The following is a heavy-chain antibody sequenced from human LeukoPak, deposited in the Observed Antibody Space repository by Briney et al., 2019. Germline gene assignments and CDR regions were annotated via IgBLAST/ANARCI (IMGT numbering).Heavy chain of an antibody. CDR3: ARHPDIVVVPAVENWFDP. J-gene: IGHJ5*02. CDR2: INHSGST. Sequence: SETLSLTCAVYGGSFSGYYWSWIRQPPGKGLEWIGEINHSGSTNYNPSLKSRVTISVDTSKNQFSLKLSSVTAADTAVYYCARHPDIVVVPAVENWFDPWGQGTLVTVSS. D-gene: IGHD2-2*01. CDR1: GGSFSGYY. V-gene: IGHV4-34*01.